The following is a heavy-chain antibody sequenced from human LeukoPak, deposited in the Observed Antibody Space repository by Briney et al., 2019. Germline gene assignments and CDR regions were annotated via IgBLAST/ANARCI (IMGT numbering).Heavy chain of an antibody. V-gene: IGHV4-59*01. Sequence: SQTLSLTCTVSGGSISSYYWSWIRQPPGNGLEWIGYIYYSGSTNYNPSLKSRVTISVDTSKNQFSLKLSSVTAADTAVYYCASQRYDILTGYLYYFDYWGQGTLVTVSS. CDR3: ASQRYDILTGYLYYFDY. CDR1: GGSISSYY. D-gene: IGHD3-9*01. CDR2: IYYSGST. J-gene: IGHJ4*02.